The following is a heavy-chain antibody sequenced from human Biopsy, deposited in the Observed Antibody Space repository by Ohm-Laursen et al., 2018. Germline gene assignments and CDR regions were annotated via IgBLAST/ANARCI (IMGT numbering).Heavy chain of an antibody. CDR3: ARDKYRSWNYFDN. D-gene: IGHD6-19*01. CDR1: GYTFIAYY. CDR2: ISPSGGST. J-gene: IGHJ4*02. Sequence: ASVKVSCKAFGYTFIAYYVNWVRQAPGQGLEWMGKISPSGGSTNYAQKFQGRVTMTRDTSISTAYMELSRLGSDDTAVYYCARDKYRSWNYFDNWGQGSLVTVSS. V-gene: IGHV1-2*02.